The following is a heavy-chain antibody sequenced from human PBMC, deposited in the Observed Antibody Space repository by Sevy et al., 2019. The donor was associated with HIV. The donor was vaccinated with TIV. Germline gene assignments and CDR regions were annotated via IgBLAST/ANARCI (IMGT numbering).Heavy chain of an antibody. CDR2: IYYSGCT. V-gene: IGHV4-59*13. Sequence: SETLSLTCTVSGGSISSYYWSWIRQPPGKGLEWIGYIYYSGCTNYNPSLKSRVTISADTSKNQFSLKLSSVTAADTAVYYCARTHVAATYGHFDYWGQGTLVTVSS. J-gene: IGHJ4*02. CDR1: GGSISSYY. D-gene: IGHD6-13*01. CDR3: ARTHVAATYGHFDY.